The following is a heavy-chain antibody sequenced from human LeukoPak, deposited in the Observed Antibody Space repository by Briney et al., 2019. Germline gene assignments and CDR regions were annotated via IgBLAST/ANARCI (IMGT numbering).Heavy chain of an antibody. V-gene: IGHV3-23*01. CDR3: ARERSSSDAFDI. Sequence: GGSLRLPCAASGLTFSSYAMSWVRQAPGKGLEWVSATSGSGGSTYYADSVKGRFTISRDNSKNTLYLQMNSLRAEDTAVYYCARERSSSDAFDIWGQGTMVTVSS. CDR1: GLTFSSYA. CDR2: TSGSGGST. D-gene: IGHD6-13*01. J-gene: IGHJ3*02.